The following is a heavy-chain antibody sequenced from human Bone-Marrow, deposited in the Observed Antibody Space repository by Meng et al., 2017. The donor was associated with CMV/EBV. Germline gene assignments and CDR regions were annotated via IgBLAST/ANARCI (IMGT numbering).Heavy chain of an antibody. CDR2: INHSGST. Sequence: QVQLPHGGAGLLKPSETLALPCVVYGGSFSGYYWSWIRQPPGKGLEWIGEINHSGSTNYNPSLKSRVTISVDTSKNQFSLKLSSVTAADTAVYYCARGGVVVNGAPFDYWGQGTLVTVSS. V-gene: IGHV4-34*01. D-gene: IGHD3-22*01. J-gene: IGHJ4*02. CDR3: ARGGVVVNGAPFDY. CDR1: GGSFSGYY.